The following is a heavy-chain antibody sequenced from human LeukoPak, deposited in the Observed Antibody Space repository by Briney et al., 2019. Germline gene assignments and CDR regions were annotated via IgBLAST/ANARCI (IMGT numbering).Heavy chain of an antibody. Sequence: PGGSLRLSCAGSGLTFGGYGMHWFRQTPGKGLEWVAVIPYDGSRAFYADSVKGRFTIPRDNSKNTMSVQMDALRAEDTAVYYCTRYNNDHFDYWGQGTLVTVSS. CDR1: GLTFGGYG. J-gene: IGHJ4*02. CDR3: TRYNNDHFDY. V-gene: IGHV3-33*01. CDR2: IPYDGSRA. D-gene: IGHD1-14*01.